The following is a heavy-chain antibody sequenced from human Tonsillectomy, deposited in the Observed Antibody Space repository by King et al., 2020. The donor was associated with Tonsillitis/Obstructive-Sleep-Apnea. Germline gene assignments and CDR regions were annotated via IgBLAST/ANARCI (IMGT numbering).Heavy chain of an antibody. CDR2: IYYSGST. V-gene: IGHV4-59*01. D-gene: IGHD3-22*01. CDR1: GGSISSYY. CDR3: ASTAYDSSGYHVW. Sequence: PLQESGPGLVKPSETLSLTCTVSGGSISSYYWSWIRQPPGKGLEWIGYIYYSGSTNYNPSLKSRVTISVDTSKNQFSLKLSSVTAADTAVYYCASTAYDSSGYHVWWGQGTLVTVSS. J-gene: IGHJ4*02.